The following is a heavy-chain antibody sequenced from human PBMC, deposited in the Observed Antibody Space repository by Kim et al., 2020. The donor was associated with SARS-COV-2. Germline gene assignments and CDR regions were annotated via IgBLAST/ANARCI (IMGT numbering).Heavy chain of an antibody. Sequence: TYYNPSLKSRVTISVDTSKNQFSLKLSSVTAADTAVYYCARVGVRATLDYWGQGTLVTVSS. CDR3: ARVGVRATLDY. CDR2: T. V-gene: IGHV4-39*07. J-gene: IGHJ4*02. D-gene: IGHD3-3*01.